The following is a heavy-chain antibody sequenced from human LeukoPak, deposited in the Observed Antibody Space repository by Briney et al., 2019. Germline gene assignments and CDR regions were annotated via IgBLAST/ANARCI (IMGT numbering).Heavy chain of an antibody. CDR2: ISYDGSNK. D-gene: IGHD3-16*01. CDR1: GFTFSSYA. CDR3: ARDSRGGDAFDI. V-gene: IGHV3-30-3*01. J-gene: IGHJ3*02. Sequence: GGSLGLACAASGFTFSSYAMHWVRQAPGKGLEWVAVISYDGSNKYYADSVKGRFTISRDNSKNTLYLQMNSLRAEDTAVYYCARDSRGGDAFDIWGQGTMVTVSS.